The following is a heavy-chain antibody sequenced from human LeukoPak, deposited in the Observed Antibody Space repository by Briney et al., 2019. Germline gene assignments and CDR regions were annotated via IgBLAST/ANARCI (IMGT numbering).Heavy chain of an antibody. CDR3: ARIAERQLAYYFDY. D-gene: IGHD6-13*01. CDR2: ISAYNGDT. Sequence: GASVNVSCKASGFTFTNYGFTWVRQAPGQGLEWMGWISAYNGDTNYAQKLQGRVTMTTDTSTGTAYMELRSLRSDDTAVYYCARIAERQLAYYFDYWGQGTLVTVSS. J-gene: IGHJ4*02. V-gene: IGHV1-18*01. CDR1: GFTFTNYG.